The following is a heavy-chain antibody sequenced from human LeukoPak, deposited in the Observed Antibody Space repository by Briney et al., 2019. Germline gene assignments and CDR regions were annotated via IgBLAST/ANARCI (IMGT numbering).Heavy chain of an antibody. Sequence: ASVKVSCKASGYTFTGYYMHWVRQAPGQGLEWMGIINPSGGGTSYAQKFQGRVTMTRDTSTSTVYMEVSSLRSEDTAVYYCARGRYGDYVFDYWGQGTLVTVSS. V-gene: IGHV1-46*01. CDR3: ARGRYGDYVFDY. CDR1: GYTFTGYY. J-gene: IGHJ4*02. CDR2: INPSGGGT. D-gene: IGHD4-17*01.